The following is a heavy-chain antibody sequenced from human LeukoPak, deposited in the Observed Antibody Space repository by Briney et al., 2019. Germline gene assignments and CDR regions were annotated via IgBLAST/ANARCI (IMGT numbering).Heavy chain of an antibody. CDR3: ARGGGYVSRRRTRFDP. J-gene: IGHJ5*02. D-gene: IGHD1-1*01. CDR1: GYSISSGYY. Sequence: PSETLSLTCTVWGYSISSGYYWGWIRPPPGKGLEWIGSIYYSGSTYYNPSVKRRVTISGETSKNKFSVKLSSVTAADTAVYYCARGGGYVSRRRTRFDPWGQGTLVTVSS. CDR2: IYYSGST. V-gene: IGHV4-38-2*02.